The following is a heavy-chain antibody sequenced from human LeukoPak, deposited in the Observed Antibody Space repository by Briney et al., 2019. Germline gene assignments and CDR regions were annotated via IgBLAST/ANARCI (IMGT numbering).Heavy chain of an antibody. D-gene: IGHD3-3*01. CDR3: ARTLYYDFWSGYPYYFDY. CDR1: GYTFTSYG. Sequence: ASVKVSCKASGYTFTSYGISWVRQAPGQGLEWMGWISAYNGNTNYAQKLQGRVTMTTDTSTSTAYMELRSLRSDDTAVYYCARTLYYDFWSGYPYYFDYWGQGTLVTVSS. J-gene: IGHJ4*02. CDR2: ISAYNGNT. V-gene: IGHV1-18*01.